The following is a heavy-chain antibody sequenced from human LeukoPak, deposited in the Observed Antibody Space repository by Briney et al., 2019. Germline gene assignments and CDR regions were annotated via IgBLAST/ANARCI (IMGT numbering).Heavy chain of an antibody. V-gene: IGHV4-34*01. Sequence: PSETLSLTCAVYGGSFSGYYWSWLRQPPGKGLEWIGEINHSGSTNYNPSLKSRVTISVDTSKNQFSLKLSSVTAADTAVYYCARDGWGYCSSTTCFNLDYWGQGTLVTVSS. CDR1: GGSFSGYY. D-gene: IGHD2-2*01. J-gene: IGHJ4*02. CDR2: INHSGST. CDR3: ARDGWGYCSSTTCFNLDY.